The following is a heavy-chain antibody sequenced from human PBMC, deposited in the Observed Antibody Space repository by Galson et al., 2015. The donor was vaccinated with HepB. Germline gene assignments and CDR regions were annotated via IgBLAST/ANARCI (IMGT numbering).Heavy chain of an antibody. V-gene: IGHV3-11*01. Sequence: SLRLSCAASGFTFSDHYMSWFRQAPGKGLEWVSYISYSGSSSDYSYSVNGRFTISRDNAKNSLYLQMNTLRADDTAVYYCARGTAGDYWGQGTLVTVSS. CDR3: ARGTAGDY. CDR1: GFTFSDHY. CDR2: ISYSGSSS. J-gene: IGHJ4*02.